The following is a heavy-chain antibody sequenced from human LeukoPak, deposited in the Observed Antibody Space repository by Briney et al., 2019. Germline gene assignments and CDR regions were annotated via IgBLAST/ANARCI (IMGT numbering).Heavy chain of an antibody. J-gene: IGHJ4*02. CDR1: GFTFSSYA. V-gene: IGHV3-23*01. D-gene: IGHD6-13*01. Sequence: PTGGSLRLSCAASGFTFSSYAMSWVRQAPGKGLEWVSGISGSGGSTYYADSVKGRFTISRDNSKNTLNLQMNSLRAEDTAVYYCAKEPAAGGGFDYWGQGTLVTVSS. CDR2: ISGSGGST. CDR3: AKEPAAGGGFDY.